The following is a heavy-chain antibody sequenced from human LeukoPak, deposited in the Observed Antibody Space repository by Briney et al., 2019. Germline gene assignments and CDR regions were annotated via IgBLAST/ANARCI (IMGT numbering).Heavy chain of an antibody. D-gene: IGHD3-3*01. Sequence: PSETLSLTFTVSGGSISSSSYYWGWIRQPPGKGLEWIGSIYYSGSTYYNPSLKSRVTISVDTSKNQFSLKLTSVTAADAAVYYCARHKTVTYDVFGLWGRGTMVTVSS. CDR3: ARHKTVTYDVFGL. J-gene: IGHJ3*01. CDR2: IYYSGST. V-gene: IGHV4-39*01. CDR1: GGSISSSSYY.